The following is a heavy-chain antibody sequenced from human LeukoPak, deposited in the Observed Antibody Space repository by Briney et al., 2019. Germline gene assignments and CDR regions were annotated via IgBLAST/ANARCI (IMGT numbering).Heavy chain of an antibody. V-gene: IGHV5-51*01. J-gene: IGHJ4*02. CDR2: IHPVDSDT. CDR3: ARGGSYTYGSSDY. D-gene: IGHD5-18*01. Sequence: GESLKISCKGSGYNFINYWIGWVRQMPGQGLEWMGIIHPVDSDTRYSPSFQGQVTMSADKSITTAYLQWSSLKASDTAMYYCARGGSYTYGSSDYWGQGTLVTVPS. CDR1: GYNFINYW.